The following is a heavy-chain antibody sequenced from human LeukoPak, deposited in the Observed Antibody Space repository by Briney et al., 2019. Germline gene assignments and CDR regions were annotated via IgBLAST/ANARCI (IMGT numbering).Heavy chain of an antibody. CDR2: ISAYNGNT. J-gene: IGHJ4*02. Sequence: ASVKVSCKASGYTFTSYGISWVRQAPGQGLEWMGWISAYNGNTNYAQKLQGRDTMTTDTSTSTAYMELRSLRSDDTAVYYCARDRPELGYCSGGSCYGFDYWGQGTLVTVSS. V-gene: IGHV1-18*01. CDR1: GYTFTSYG. CDR3: ARDRPELGYCSGGSCYGFDY. D-gene: IGHD2-15*01.